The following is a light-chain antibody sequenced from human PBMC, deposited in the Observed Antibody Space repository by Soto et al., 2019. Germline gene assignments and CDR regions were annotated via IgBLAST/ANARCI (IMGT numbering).Light chain of an antibody. J-gene: IGKJ1*01. V-gene: IGKV1-5*03. Sequence: DIHMTQSPSTLSASVGDRVTITCRASQSISGWLAWYQQKPGKAPKLLLYKASTLESGVPSRFSSSGSGTEFTLTISSLQPDDFATYYCQQYYSSWTFGQGTKVEIK. CDR3: QQYYSSWT. CDR1: QSISGW. CDR2: KAS.